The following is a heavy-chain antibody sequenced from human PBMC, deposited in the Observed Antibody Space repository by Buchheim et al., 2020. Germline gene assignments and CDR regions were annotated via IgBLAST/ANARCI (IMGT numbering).Heavy chain of an antibody. V-gene: IGHV4-31*03. J-gene: IGHJ4*02. CDR1: GGSITSGGYY. CDR3: ARGYGDYVLYYFDY. D-gene: IGHD4-17*01. Sequence: QPQLQESGPGLVKPSQTLSLTCTVSGGSITSGGYYWSWARQHPGKGLEWIGNIFHSGRTDYNPSLKSRVIISVDTSKNQFSLKLSSVTAADTAVYYCARGYGDYVLYYFDYWGQGTL. CDR2: IFHSGRT.